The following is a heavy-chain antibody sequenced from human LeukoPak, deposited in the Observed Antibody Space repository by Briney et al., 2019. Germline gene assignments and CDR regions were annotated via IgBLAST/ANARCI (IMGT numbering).Heavy chain of an antibody. CDR2: ICGSGGST. J-gene: IGHJ4*02. Sequence: GGSLRFSCAGSDFSFITYAMSWVRQAPGKWLEWVSAICGSGGSTKYADSVKGRFTISRDNAKNSLYLQMNSLRAEDTAVYYCARVGGSWYMDHWGQGTLVTVSS. CDR3: ARVGGSWYMDH. CDR1: DFSFITYA. V-gene: IGHV3-23*01. D-gene: IGHD6-13*01.